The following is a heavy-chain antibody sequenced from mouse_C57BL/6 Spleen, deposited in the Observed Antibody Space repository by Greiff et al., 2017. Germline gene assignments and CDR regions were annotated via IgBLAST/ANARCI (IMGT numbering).Heavy chain of an antibody. CDR2: IDPADGDT. CDR3: TAISPFDD. V-gene: IGHV14-1*01. J-gene: IGHJ2*01. Sequence: VQLQQSGAELVRPGASVKLSCTASGFNIKDYYMHWVKQRPEQGLEWIGRIDPADGDTEYAPKFQGKATMTADTSSNPAYLQLSSLTSEDTAVYYCTAISPFDDWGQGTTLTVSS. D-gene: IGHD2-4*01. CDR1: GFNIKDYY.